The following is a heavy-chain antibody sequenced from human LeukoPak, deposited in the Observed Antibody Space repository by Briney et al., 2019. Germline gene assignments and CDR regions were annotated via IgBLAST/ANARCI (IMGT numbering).Heavy chain of an antibody. Sequence: GGSQRLSCAASGFTFSSYWMSWVRQAPGKGLEWVANIKQDGSEKYYVDSVEGRFTISRDNAKKSLYLQMNSLRAEDTAVYYCARHLSGVTGYTYGRGIDSWGQGTLVTVSS. CDR1: GFTFSSYW. V-gene: IGHV3-7*01. D-gene: IGHD5-18*01. CDR3: ARHLSGVTGYTYGRGIDS. CDR2: IKQDGSEK. J-gene: IGHJ4*02.